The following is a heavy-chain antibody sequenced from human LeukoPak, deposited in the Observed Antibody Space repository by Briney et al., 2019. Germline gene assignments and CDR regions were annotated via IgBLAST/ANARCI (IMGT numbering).Heavy chain of an antibody. CDR2: ISGSGGST. D-gene: IGHD2-15*01. CDR3: AKEGIGGGFDY. J-gene: IGHJ4*02. CDR1: GFTFSSCA. V-gene: IGHV3-23*01. Sequence: GGSLRLSCAASGFTFSSCAMSWVRQAPGKGLECASGISGSGGSTYYADSVKGRFTISRDNSKNTLYLQMNSLRAEDTAVYYCAKEGIGGGFDYWGQGTLVTVSS.